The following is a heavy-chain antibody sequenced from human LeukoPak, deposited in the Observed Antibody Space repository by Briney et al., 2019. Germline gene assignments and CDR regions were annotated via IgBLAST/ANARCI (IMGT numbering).Heavy chain of an antibody. V-gene: IGHV3-21*01. CDR2: ISSSSSYI. J-gene: IGHJ4*02. CDR3: ARGDPRPYGGKPGVDFDY. Sequence: PGGSLRLSCATSGFTFSSYSMNWVRQAPGKGLEWVSSISSSSSYIYYADSVKGRFTISRDNAKNSLYLQMNSLRAEDTAVYYCARGDPRPYGGKPGVDFDYWGQGTLVTVSS. CDR1: GFTFSSYS. D-gene: IGHD4-23*01.